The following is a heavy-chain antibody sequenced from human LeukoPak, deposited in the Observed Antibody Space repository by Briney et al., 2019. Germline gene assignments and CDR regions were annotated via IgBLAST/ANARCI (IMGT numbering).Heavy chain of an antibody. CDR3: ALAPFDY. Sequence: GGSPRLSCAASGFIFSSYGMHWVRQAPGKGLEWVAFIRYDGSNNYYAASVKGRFTISRDNSKNTLYLQMTSLRAEDTAVYYTALAPFDYWGQGTLVTVSS. J-gene: IGHJ4*02. D-gene: IGHD6-19*01. CDR1: GFIFSSYG. CDR2: IRYDGSNN. V-gene: IGHV3-30*02.